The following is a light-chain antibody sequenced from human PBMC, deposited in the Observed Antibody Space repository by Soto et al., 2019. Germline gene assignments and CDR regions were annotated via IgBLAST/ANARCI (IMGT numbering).Light chain of an antibody. CDR2: DVR. J-gene: IGLJ1*01. V-gene: IGLV2-14*01. Sequence: QSALTQPASVSGSRGQSITIYCTGTSSDVGGYNFVSWYQQHPGKAPKLMIYDVRNRPSGVSNRFSGSKSVNTASLTISGLQAEDEADYYCSSYTSISTYVFRTGNKVTVL. CDR3: SSYTSISTYV. CDR1: SSDVGGYNF.